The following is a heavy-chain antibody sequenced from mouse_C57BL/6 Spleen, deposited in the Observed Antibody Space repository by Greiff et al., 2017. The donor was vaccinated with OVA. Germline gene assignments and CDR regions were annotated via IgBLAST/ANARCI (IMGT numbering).Heavy chain of an antibody. V-gene: IGHV1-62-2*01. Sequence: QVQLKQSGAELVKPGASVKLSCKASGYTFTEYTIHWVKQRSGQGLEWIGWFYAGGGSIKYNEKFKDKATLTADKSSSTVDMELSRLTSEDAAVYFGARHEDPPYSNYYFDYWGQGTTLTVSS. CDR2: FYAGGGSI. CDR3: ARHEDPPYSNYYFDY. J-gene: IGHJ2*01. D-gene: IGHD2-5*01. CDR1: GYTFTEYT.